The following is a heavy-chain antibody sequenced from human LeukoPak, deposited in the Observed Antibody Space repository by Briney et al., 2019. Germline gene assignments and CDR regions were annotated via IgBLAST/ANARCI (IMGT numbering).Heavy chain of an antibody. Sequence: GGSLRLSCEASGLTFQRYGVSWVRQAPGKGLEWVSNISGSGGGTHYASSVKDRAAISRDNSKNTVYLQINGLRAEDTAVYFCAKWDENYYSMAVWGRGTTVTVSS. CDR1: GLTFQRYG. V-gene: IGHV3-23*01. J-gene: IGHJ6*03. CDR2: ISGSGGGT. D-gene: IGHD1-26*01. CDR3: AKWDENYYSMAV.